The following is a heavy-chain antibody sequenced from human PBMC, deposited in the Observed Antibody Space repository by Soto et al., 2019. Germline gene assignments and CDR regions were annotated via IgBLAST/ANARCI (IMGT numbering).Heavy chain of an antibody. J-gene: IGHJ5*02. CDR3: ARGLSVVVPAAINWRNYGCWFDP. CDR1: GGSFSGYY. CDR2: INHSGST. Sequence: SETLSLTCAVYGGSFSGYYWSWIRQPPGKGLEWIGEINHSGSTNYNPSLKSRVTISVDTSKNQFSLKLSSVTAADTAVYYCARGLSVVVPAAINWRNYGCWFDPWGQGTLVTVSS. V-gene: IGHV4-34*01. D-gene: IGHD2-2*01.